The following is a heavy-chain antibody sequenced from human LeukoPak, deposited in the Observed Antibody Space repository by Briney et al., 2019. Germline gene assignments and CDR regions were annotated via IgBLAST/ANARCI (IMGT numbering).Heavy chain of an antibody. CDR2: MCGSGSST. J-gene: IGHJ4*02. V-gene: IGHV3-23*01. CDR1: GFTFKTYA. CDR3: AKDAQGLVRGGIYFDF. Sequence: PGGSLRLSCAVSGFTFKTYAMNWVRQVPGKGPEWVSIMCGSGSSTDYADSVKGRFTISRDNSKNTLYLQMNSLRAEDTAVYYCAKDAQGLVRGGIYFDFWGQGSLVTASP. D-gene: IGHD6-19*01.